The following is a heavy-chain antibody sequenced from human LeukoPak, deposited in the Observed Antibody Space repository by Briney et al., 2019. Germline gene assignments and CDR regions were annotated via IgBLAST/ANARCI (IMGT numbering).Heavy chain of an antibody. Sequence: GGSLRLSCAASGFTFSSYWMHWVRQAPGKGLVWVSRINTDGSSTSYADSVKGRFTISRDNAKNTLYLQMNSLRAEDTAVYYCAKDPRFYHSVSGYAESYYFDYWGQGTLVTVSS. V-gene: IGHV3-74*01. D-gene: IGHD3-22*01. J-gene: IGHJ4*02. CDR2: INTDGSST. CDR1: GFTFSSYW. CDR3: AKDPRFYHSVSGYAESYYFDY.